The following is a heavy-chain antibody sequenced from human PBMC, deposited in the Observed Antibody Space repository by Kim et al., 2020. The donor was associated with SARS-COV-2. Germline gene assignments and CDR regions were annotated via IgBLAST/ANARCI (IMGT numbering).Heavy chain of an antibody. V-gene: IGHV4-61*02. J-gene: IGHJ6*02. D-gene: IGHD3-10*01. Sequence: SETLSLTCTVSGGSISSGSYYWSWIRQPAGKGLEWIGRIYTSGSTNYNPSLKSRVTISVDTSKNQFSLKLSSVTAADTAVYYCARGLPGTMVRGVISGMDVWGQGTTVTVSS. CDR3: ARGLPGTMVRGVISGMDV. CDR1: GGSISSGSYY. CDR2: IYTSGST.